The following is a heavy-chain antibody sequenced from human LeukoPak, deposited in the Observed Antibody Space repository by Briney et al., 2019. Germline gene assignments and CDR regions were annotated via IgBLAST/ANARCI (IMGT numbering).Heavy chain of an antibody. CDR2: IRYDGSNK. J-gene: IGHJ4*02. Sequence: PGGSLRLSCAASGFTFSSYGMHWVRQAPGKGLEWEAFIRYDGSNKYYADSVKGRFTISRDNSKNTLYLQMNSLRAEDTAVYYCAKDHGSGSYYLFDYWGQGTLVTVSS. CDR3: AKDHGSGSYYLFDY. V-gene: IGHV3-30*02. D-gene: IGHD3-10*01. CDR1: GFTFSSYG.